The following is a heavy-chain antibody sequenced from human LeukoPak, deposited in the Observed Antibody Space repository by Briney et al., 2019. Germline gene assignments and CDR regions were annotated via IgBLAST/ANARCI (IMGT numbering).Heavy chain of an antibody. CDR1: GFTFSNAW. CDR2: IKRKIDGGTT. D-gene: IGHD6-13*01. J-gene: IGHJ4*02. CDR3: TPTYSSSWYYFDY. V-gene: IGHV3-15*01. Sequence: GGSLRLSCAASGFTFSNAWMSWVRQAPGKGLEWVGRIKRKIDGGTTDYAAPVKGRFTISRDDSKNTLYLQMNSLKTEDTAVYYCTPTYSSSWYYFDYWGQGTLVTVSS.